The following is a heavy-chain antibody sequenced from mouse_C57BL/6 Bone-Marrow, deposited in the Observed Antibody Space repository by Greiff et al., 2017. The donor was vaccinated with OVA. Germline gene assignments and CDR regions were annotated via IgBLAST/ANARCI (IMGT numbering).Heavy chain of an antibody. Sequence: EVHLVESGPGLVKPSQTVFLTCTVTGISITTGNYRWSWIRQFPGNKLEWIGYIYYSGTITYNPSLTSRTTITRDTPKNQFFMEMNSLTAEDTATYYCAREALGSSYRGYWYFDVWGTGTTVTVSS. D-gene: IGHD1-1*01. CDR2: IYYSGTI. V-gene: IGHV3-5*01. J-gene: IGHJ1*03. CDR3: AREALGSSYRGYWYFDV. CDR1: GISITTGNYR.